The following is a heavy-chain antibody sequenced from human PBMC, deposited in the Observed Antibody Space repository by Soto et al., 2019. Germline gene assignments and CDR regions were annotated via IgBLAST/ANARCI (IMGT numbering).Heavy chain of an antibody. CDR3: AASPRYYDYIWGSYRIRAFDI. CDR2: INHSGST. V-gene: IGHV4-34*01. CDR1: GGSFSGYY. J-gene: IGHJ3*02. D-gene: IGHD3-16*02. Sequence: SETLSLTCAVYGGSFSGYYWSWIRQPPGKGLEWIGEINHSGSTNYNPSLKSRVTISVDTSKNQFSLKLSSVTAADTAVYYCAASPRYYDYIWGSYRIRAFDIWGQGTMVT.